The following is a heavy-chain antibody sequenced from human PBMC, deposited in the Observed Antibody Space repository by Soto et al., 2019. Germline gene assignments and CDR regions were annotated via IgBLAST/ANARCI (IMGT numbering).Heavy chain of an antibody. CDR1: NGSISSGGYH. CDR2: IHSSGST. V-gene: IGHV4-31*03. CDR3: ARDGGVVGVSTWFDP. D-gene: IGHD2-21*01. J-gene: IGHJ5*02. Sequence: PSETLSLTCTVSNGSISSGGYHWSWIRQHPGKGLEWIGFIHSSGSTYYNPSLKSRIAISFDTSQKQFYLKLSSVTAADTAVYYCARDGGVVGVSTWFDPWGQGTLVTVSS.